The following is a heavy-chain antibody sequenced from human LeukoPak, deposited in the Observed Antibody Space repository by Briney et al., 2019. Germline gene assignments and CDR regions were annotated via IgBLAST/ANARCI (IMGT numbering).Heavy chain of an antibody. J-gene: IGHJ4*02. CDR2: ISGSSTYT. Sequence: GGSLRLSCAASGFTFSGYYMSWLRQAPGKGLEFVSYISGSSTYTNYADSVEGRFTISRDNAKNSLYLQMNSLRAEDTALYYCARVGSRGYYFDYWGQGTLVTVSS. CDR1: GFTFSGYY. D-gene: IGHD1-26*01. V-gene: IGHV3-11*06. CDR3: ARVGSRGYYFDY.